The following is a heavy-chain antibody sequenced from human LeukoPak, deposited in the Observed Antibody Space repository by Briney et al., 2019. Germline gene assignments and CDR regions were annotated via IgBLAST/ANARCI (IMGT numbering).Heavy chain of an antibody. D-gene: IGHD1-26*01. V-gene: IGHV3-9*01. CDR3: AKDTPSDGSYLYCFDC. CDR1: GFTFDDYA. J-gene: IGHJ4*02. Sequence: PGRSLRLSCTASGFTFDDYAMHWVRQVPGKGLEWVSGISWNSDSIGYADSVKGRFTISRDNAKNSLYLQMNSLRAEDTALYFCAKDTPSDGSYLYCFDCWGQGTLVTVSS. CDR2: ISWNSDSI.